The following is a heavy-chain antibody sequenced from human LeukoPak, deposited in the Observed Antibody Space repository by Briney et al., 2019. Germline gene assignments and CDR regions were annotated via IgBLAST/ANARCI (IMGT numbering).Heavy chain of an antibody. D-gene: IGHD3-10*01. V-gene: IGHV4-59*01. CDR2: IYYSGST. Sequence: SETLSLTCTVSGVSISSYYWSWIRQPPGKGLEWIGYIYYSGSTDYNPSLKSRVTISVDTSKNQFFLKLSSVTAADTAVYYCARGGINRFDPWGQGTLVTVSS. CDR3: ARGGINRFDP. J-gene: IGHJ5*02. CDR1: GVSISSYY.